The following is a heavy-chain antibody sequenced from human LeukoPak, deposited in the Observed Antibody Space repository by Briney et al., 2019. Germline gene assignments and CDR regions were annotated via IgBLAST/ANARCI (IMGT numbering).Heavy chain of an antibody. J-gene: IGHJ5*01. CDR1: EFTITKYW. CDR2: IKEDGSEK. CDR3: AKLCREYCFSTNCPNWFDS. Sequence: PGGSLRLACAASEFTITKYWMSWVRQAPGKGLEWVANIKEDGSEKYYVDSVKGRFTISRDNAKNSLYLQMNSLRAEDTAVYYCAKLCREYCFSTNCPNWFDSWGQGTLVTVSS. D-gene: IGHD2-2*01. V-gene: IGHV3-7*02.